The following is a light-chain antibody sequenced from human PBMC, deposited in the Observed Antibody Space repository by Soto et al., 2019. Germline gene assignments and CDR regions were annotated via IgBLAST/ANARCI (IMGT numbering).Light chain of an antibody. V-gene: IGKV1-5*03. J-gene: IGKJ1*01. Sequence: DIQMTQSPSTLSASVGDRVTITCRASQSISSWLAWYQQKPGKAPKLLIYEASSSEIGVPPRFSGSGFGTEFTLTISSLQPDDFATYYCQHYKESSTFSQGTRLEIK. CDR3: QHYKESST. CDR1: QSISSW. CDR2: EAS.